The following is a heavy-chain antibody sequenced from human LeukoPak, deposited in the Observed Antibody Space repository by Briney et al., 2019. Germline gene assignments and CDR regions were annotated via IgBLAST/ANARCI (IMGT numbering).Heavy chain of an antibody. V-gene: IGHV1-69*13. CDR1: GGTFSSYA. Sequence: SVKVSCKASGGTFSSYAISWVRQAPGQGLEWMGGIIPIFGTANYARKFQGRVTITADESTSTAYMELSSLRSEDTAVYYCARTDIVVVPATYNWFDPWGQGTLVTVSS. CDR2: IIPIFGTA. J-gene: IGHJ5*02. D-gene: IGHD2-2*01. CDR3: ARTDIVVVPATYNWFDP.